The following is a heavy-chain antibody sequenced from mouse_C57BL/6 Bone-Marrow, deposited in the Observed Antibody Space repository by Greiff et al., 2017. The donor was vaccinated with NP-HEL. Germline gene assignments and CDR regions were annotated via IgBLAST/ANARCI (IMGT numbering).Heavy chain of an antibody. CDR2: ISDGGSYT. CDR3: ARDRATVVALYYYAMDY. D-gene: IGHD1-1*01. V-gene: IGHV5-4*01. J-gene: IGHJ4*01. Sequence: DVKLVESGGGLVKPGGSLKLSCAASGFTFSSYAMSWVRQTPEKRLEWVATISDGGSYTYYPDNVKGRFTISRDNAKNNLYLQMSHLKSEDTAMYYCARDRATVVALYYYAMDYWGQGTSVTVSS. CDR1: GFTFSSYA.